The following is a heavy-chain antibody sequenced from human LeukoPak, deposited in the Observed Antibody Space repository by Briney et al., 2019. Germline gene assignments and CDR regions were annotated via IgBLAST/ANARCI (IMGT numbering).Heavy chain of an antibody. CDR2: ITETGGRT. D-gene: IGHD3-10*01. J-gene: IGHJ5*02. V-gene: IGHV3-23*01. Sequence: SGGSLRLSCAGSGLTFNSYAMNWVRQAPGKGLEWVSSITETGGRTHYAESVKGRFTTSRDNSKRTLYLQMNSLRDEDTAIYYCAKEIYYGSGSYWDSWGQGTLVTVSS. CDR3: AKEIYYGSGSYWDS. CDR1: GLTFNSYA.